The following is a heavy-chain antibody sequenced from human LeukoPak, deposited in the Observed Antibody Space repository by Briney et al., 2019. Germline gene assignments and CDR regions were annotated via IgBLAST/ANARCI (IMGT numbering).Heavy chain of an antibody. CDR3: ARDGRGGNYYYFDS. V-gene: IGHV4-59*11. J-gene: IGHJ4*02. CDR2: LYYRGST. D-gene: IGHD1-26*01. Sequence: SETLSLTCTVSGGSISSHYWNWIRQPPGKGLEWIGYLYYRGSTNYNPSLRSRVTMSVDTSKNQFSLKVTSVTAADTAVYYCARDGRGGNYYYFDSWGQVTLVTVSS. CDR1: GGSISSHY.